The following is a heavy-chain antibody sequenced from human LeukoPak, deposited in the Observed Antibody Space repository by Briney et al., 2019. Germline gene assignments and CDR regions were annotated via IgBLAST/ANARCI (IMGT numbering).Heavy chain of an antibody. V-gene: IGHV4-59*01. CDR3: ARGRNIGGSDFDF. Sequence: SETLSLTCSVSGGSISGYYWSWIRQPPGKGLGWMGYLYDSGGPRYNPSLKSRVTISVDTSKSQFSLKLTSLTAADTAVYYCARGRNIGGSDFDFWGQGTLVTVSS. J-gene: IGHJ4*02. CDR2: LYDSGGP. D-gene: IGHD2/OR15-2a*01. CDR1: GGSISGYY.